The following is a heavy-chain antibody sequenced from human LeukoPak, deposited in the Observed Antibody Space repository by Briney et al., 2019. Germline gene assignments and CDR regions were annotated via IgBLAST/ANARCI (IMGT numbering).Heavy chain of an antibody. CDR1: GFTFSSYG. Sequence: GRSLRLSCAASGFTFSSYGMHWVRQAPGKGLEWVAVIWYDGSNKYYADSVKGRFTISRDNSKNTLYLQMNSLRAEDTAVYYCAKAPYYGSGSRPTHFDFWGQGTLVTVSS. CDR3: AKAPYYGSGSRPTHFDF. CDR2: IWYDGSNK. J-gene: IGHJ4*02. V-gene: IGHV3-33*06. D-gene: IGHD3-10*01.